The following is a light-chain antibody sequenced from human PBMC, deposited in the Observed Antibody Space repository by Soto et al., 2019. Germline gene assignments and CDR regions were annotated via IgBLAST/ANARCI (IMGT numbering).Light chain of an antibody. CDR1: QSISSN. Sequence: EIVMTQSPANLSVSPGERATLSCRASQSISSNLAWYQQKPGQGPRLLIYGASTRATGIPARFSGSGSGTEFTLTISSLQSEDFAVYHCQQYNKWPPYTFSQGTKLEIK. J-gene: IGKJ2*01. V-gene: IGKV3-15*01. CDR2: GAS. CDR3: QQYNKWPPYT.